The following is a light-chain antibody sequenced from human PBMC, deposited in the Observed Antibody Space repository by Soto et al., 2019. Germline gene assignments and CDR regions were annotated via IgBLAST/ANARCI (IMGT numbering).Light chain of an antibody. CDR1: QGIISW. J-gene: IGKJ5*01. CDR3: QQANSFPHT. V-gene: IGKV1-12*01. CDR2: AAS. Sequence: IHMTHSPSSLSASLGDIVTINCRASQGIISWLAWYQQKPGEAPKLLIYAASTLQSGVPSRFSGSGSGTDFTLTISSLQPQDFATYYCQQANSFPHTFGQGTRLEI.